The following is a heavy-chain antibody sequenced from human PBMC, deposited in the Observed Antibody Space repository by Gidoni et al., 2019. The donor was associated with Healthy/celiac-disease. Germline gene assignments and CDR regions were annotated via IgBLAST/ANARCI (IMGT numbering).Heavy chain of an antibody. CDR1: AFSLRTSGVG. Sequence: QITLRESGPTLVKPTQTLTLTCTFSAFSLRTSGVGVGWIRQPPGQALEWLALIDWDDDKRYSPSLKSRLTITKYTSKNQVVLTMTNMDPVDTATYYCAHSPEWLCLMGFDYWGQGTLVTVSS. D-gene: IGHD3-3*01. CDR3: AHSPEWLCLMGFDY. CDR2: IDWDDDK. J-gene: IGHJ4*02. V-gene: IGHV2-5*02.